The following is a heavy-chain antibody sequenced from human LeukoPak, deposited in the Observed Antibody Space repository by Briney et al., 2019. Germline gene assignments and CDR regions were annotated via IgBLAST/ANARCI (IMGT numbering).Heavy chain of an antibody. V-gene: IGHV4-59*08. CDR2: IYYSGST. CDR3: ATASGILWSFDI. Sequence: SETLSLTCTVSGGSISSYYWSWIRQPPGKGLEWIGYIYYSGSTNYNPSLKSRVTISVDTSKNQFSLKLSSVTAADTAVYYCATASGILWSFDIWGQGTLVTVSS. CDR1: GGSISSYY. J-gene: IGHJ4*02. D-gene: IGHD2-21*01.